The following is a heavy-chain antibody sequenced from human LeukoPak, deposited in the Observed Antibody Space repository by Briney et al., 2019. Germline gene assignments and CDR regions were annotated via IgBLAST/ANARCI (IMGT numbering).Heavy chain of an antibody. J-gene: IGHJ4*02. D-gene: IGHD3-10*01. CDR1: GFAFSSSA. V-gene: IGHV3-23*01. CDR2: ISATAA. Sequence: GGSLRLSCAASGFAFSSSAMSWVRQAPGKGLEWVSVISATAAYYADSVKGRFTISRDTPRNTLYLQMNSLRADDTATYYCAKGQGSGSFPFDYWGQGTLVTVSS. CDR3: AKGQGSGSFPFDY.